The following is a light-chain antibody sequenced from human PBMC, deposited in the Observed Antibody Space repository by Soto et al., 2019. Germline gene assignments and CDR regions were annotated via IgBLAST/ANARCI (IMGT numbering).Light chain of an antibody. V-gene: IGKV3-11*01. CDR3: QQRSNWLLT. J-gene: IGKJ4*01. CDR1: QSVSSY. CDR2: DAS. Sequence: EIVLTQSPATLSLSPGERATLSCRASQSVSSYLAWYQQKPGQAPRLLIYDASNRATGIPARFSGSGSGTDFTLPIRSLEPEDFAVYYCQQRSNWLLTFGGGTKVEIK.